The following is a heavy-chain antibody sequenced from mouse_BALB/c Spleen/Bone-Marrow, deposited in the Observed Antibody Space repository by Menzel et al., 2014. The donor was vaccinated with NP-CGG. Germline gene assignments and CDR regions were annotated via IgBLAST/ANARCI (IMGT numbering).Heavy chain of an antibody. CDR3: ARGDYCGSSFYWYYDV. J-gene: IGHJ1*01. D-gene: IGHD1-1*01. CDR2: ISSGGST. CDR1: GFTFXSYA. V-gene: IGHV5-6-5*01. Sequence: EVNVVESGRGLVKPGGSLKLSCAASGFTFXSYAMSWVRQTPEKRLEWVASISSGGSTYYPDSVKGRFTISRDNARNILYLQMSSLRSGDTAMYYCARGDYCGSSFYWYYDVWGAGTTVTVSS.